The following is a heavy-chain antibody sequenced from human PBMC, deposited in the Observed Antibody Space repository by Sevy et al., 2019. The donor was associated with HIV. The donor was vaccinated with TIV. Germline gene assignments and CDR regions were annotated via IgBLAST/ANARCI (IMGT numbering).Heavy chain of an antibody. J-gene: IGHJ4*02. D-gene: IGHD2-21*01. V-gene: IGHV3-7*01. CDR1: GFTVTEYF. Sequence: GGSLRLSCAASGFTVTEYFIGWVRQAPGKGLEWVANIDQDGSQKNYVDSVKGRFTISRDNAKNSVYLQMNRLRVDDTAVYYCARELWPGDYWGQGTLVTVSS. CDR3: ARELWPGDY. CDR2: IDQDGSQK.